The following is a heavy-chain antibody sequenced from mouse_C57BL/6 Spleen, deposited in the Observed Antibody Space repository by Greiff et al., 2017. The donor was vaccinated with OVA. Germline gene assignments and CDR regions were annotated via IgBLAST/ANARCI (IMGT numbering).Heavy chain of an antibody. J-gene: IGHJ2*01. Sequence: LQQSGPELVKPGASVKISCKASGYAFSSSWMNWVKQRPGKGLEWIGRIYPGDGDTNYNGKFKGKATLTADKSSSTAYMQLSSLTSEDSAVYFCARSEYSNYDYFDYWGQGTTLTVSS. CDR2: IYPGDGDT. CDR1: GYAFSSSW. CDR3: ARSEYSNYDYFDY. D-gene: IGHD2-5*01. V-gene: IGHV1-82*01.